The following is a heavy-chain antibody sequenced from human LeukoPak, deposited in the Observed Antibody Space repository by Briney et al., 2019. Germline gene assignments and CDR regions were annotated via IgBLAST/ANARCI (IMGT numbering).Heavy chain of an antibody. D-gene: IGHD6-25*01. CDR2: IYWDDDN. V-gene: IGHV2-5*02. CDR3: AHRPNRHSNGWNTGFFDY. J-gene: IGHJ4*02. Sequence: ESGPTLMKPTQTLTLTFTFSGFSLTTYGVGVGWLRQPPGKALEWLAFIYWDDDNRYSPSLKNRLTATKDTSRNQVVLTMTNMDPVDTATYYCAHRPNRHSNGWNTGFFDYWGQGTLVTVSS. CDR1: GFSLTTYGVG.